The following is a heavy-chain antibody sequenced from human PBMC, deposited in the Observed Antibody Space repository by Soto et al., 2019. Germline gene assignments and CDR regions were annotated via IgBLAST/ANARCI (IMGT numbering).Heavy chain of an antibody. CDR1: GGSISSYY. CDR3: ARVGHYDFWSGYGTKNGMDV. V-gene: IGHV4-59*01. D-gene: IGHD3-3*01. CDR2: IYYSGST. J-gene: IGHJ6*02. Sequence: SETLSLTCTVSGGSISSYYWSWSRQPLGKGQKWIGYIYYSGSTNYNPSLKSRVTISVDTSKNQFSLKLSSVTAADTAVYYCARVGHYDFWSGYGTKNGMDVWGQGTTVTVSS.